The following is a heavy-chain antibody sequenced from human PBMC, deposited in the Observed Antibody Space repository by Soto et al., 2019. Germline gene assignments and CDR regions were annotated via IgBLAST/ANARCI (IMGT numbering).Heavy chain of an antibody. CDR1: GYTFTSYA. CDR2: INAGNGNT. Sequence: ASVKVSCKASGYTFTSYAMHWVRQAPGQRLEWMGWINAGNGNTKYSQKFQGRVTITTDTSASTAYMELSSLRSEDTAVYYCARGETTVNYFDYWGQGTLVTVSS. J-gene: IGHJ4*02. V-gene: IGHV1-3*01. D-gene: IGHD4-17*01. CDR3: ARGETTVNYFDY.